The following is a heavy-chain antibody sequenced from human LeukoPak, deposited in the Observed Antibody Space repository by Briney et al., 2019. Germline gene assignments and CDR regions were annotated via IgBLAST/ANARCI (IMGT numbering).Heavy chain of an antibody. D-gene: IGHD6-13*01. CDR3: ARDTIKPLIAALPLDY. V-gene: IGHV3-23*01. CDR2: ISGSGGST. J-gene: IGHJ4*02. CDR1: GFTFSSYA. Sequence: TGGSLRLSCAASGFTFSSYAMSWVRQAPGRGLEWVSTISGSGGSTYYADSVKGRFTISRDNAKNSLYLQMNSLRAEDTAVYYCARDTIKPLIAALPLDYWGQGTLVTVSS.